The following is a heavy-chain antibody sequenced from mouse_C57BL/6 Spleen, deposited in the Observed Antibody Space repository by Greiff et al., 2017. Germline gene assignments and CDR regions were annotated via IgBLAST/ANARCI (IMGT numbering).Heavy chain of an antibody. D-gene: IGHD1-2*01. CDR2: IYPGDGDT. CDR3: ARFITTDDWYFDV. CDR1: GYAFSSYW. J-gene: IGHJ1*03. V-gene: IGHV1-80*01. Sequence: QVQLKESGAELVKPGASVKISCKASGYAFSSYWMNWVKQRPGKGLEWIGQIYPGDGDTNYNGKFKGKATLTADKSSSTAYMQLSSLTSEDSAVYFCARFITTDDWYFDVWGTGTTVTVSS.